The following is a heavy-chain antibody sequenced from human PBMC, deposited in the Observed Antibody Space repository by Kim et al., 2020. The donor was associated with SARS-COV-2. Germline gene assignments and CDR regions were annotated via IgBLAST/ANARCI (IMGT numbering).Heavy chain of an antibody. V-gene: IGHV3-72*01. Sequence: GGSLRLSCAASGFTFSDHYMDWVRQAPGKGLEWVGRTRNKANSYTTEYAASVKGRFTISRDDSKNSLYLQMNSLKTEDTAVYYCARAEGYGDYGAEYYYYGMDVWGQGTTVTVSS. CDR1: GFTFSDHY. J-gene: IGHJ6*02. CDR2: TRNKANSYTT. CDR3: ARAEGYGDYGAEYYYYGMDV. D-gene: IGHD4-17*01.